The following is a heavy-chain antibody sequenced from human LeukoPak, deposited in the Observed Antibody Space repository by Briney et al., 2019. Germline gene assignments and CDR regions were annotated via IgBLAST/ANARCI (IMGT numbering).Heavy chain of an antibody. CDR3: ARDYGGNSGWFDP. D-gene: IGHD4-23*01. V-gene: IGHV1-8*01. Sequence: ASVKVSCKASGYTLTSYDLNWVRQATGQGLEWIGWMNPDSGNTGYAQKFQGRVTLTRSTSISTAYMELRSLTSEDTAVYYCARDYGGNSGWFDPWGQGTLVTVSS. CDR1: GYTLTSYD. CDR2: MNPDSGNT. J-gene: IGHJ5*02.